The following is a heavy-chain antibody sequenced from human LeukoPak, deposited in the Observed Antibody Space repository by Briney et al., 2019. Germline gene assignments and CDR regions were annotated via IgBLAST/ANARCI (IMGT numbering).Heavy chain of an antibody. CDR3: ARDSGTTGEVKFDP. V-gene: IGHV4-4*07. CDR1: DDSISRYY. Sequence: KASETLSLTCTVSDDSISRYYWSWIRQPAGKGLEWIGRIYNGGIITYNPSLKSRVTMSIDTSNNQFSLRLRFVTAADTAVYYCARDSGTTGEVKFDPWGQGTLVTVSS. D-gene: IGHD3-10*01. CDR2: IYNGGII. J-gene: IGHJ5*02.